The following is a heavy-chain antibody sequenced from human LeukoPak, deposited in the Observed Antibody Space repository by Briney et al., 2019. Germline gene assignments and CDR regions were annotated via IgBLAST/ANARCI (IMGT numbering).Heavy chain of an antibody. V-gene: IGHV1-8*01. Sequence: GASVKVSCKASGYTFTSYDINWVRQATGQGLEWMGWMNPNSGNTGYAQKFQGRVTMTRNTSISTAYMELSSLRSEDTAVYYCARGQYSILGVDYWGQGTLVTVSS. CDR1: GYTFTSYD. CDR2: MNPNSGNT. D-gene: IGHD3-3*02. CDR3: ARGQYSILGVDY. J-gene: IGHJ4*02.